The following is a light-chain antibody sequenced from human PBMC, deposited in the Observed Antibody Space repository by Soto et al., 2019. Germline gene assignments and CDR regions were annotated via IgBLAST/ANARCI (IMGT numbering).Light chain of an antibody. V-gene: IGLV1-51*01. Sequence: QSVLTQPPSVSAAPGQKVTISCSGTSSNIGATYVSWYHHLPGAAPKLLIYDNDKRPSGIPDRFSGSKSGTSATLVITGLQTGDEADYYCAAWDRSLTGLVLGGGTKLTVL. CDR3: AAWDRSLTGLV. CDR1: SSNIGATY. CDR2: DND. J-gene: IGLJ2*01.